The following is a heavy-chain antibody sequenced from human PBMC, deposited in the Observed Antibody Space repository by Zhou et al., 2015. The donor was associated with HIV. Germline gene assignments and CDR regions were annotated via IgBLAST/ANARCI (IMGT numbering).Heavy chain of an antibody. Sequence: EVQLVESGGGLVQPGGSLRLSCAASGFTFSTYWMHWVRQAPGKGLVWVSRMNSDGSSTSYADSVKGRFTISRDNAKNTLYLQMNSLRVEDTAVYYCARVVTDYFDYWGQGTLVTVSS. D-gene: IGHD4-23*01. CDR2: MNSDGSST. J-gene: IGHJ4*02. CDR1: GFTFSTYW. V-gene: IGHV3-74*01. CDR3: ARVVTDYFDY.